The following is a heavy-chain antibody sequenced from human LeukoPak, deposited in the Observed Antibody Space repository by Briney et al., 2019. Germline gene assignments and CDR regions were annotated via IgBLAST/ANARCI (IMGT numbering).Heavy chain of an antibody. J-gene: IGHJ4*02. D-gene: IGHD6-19*01. CDR3: AKEMGFSSGWPFDS. CDR1: GFTVSSNY. CDR2: IYSGGST. Sequence: GGSLRLSCAASGFTVSSNYMSWVRQAPGKGLEWVSVIYSGGSTYYADSVKGRFTISRDNSKNTLYLQMNSLRAEDTAVYYCAKEMGFSSGWPFDSWGQGTLVTVSS. V-gene: IGHV3-66*01.